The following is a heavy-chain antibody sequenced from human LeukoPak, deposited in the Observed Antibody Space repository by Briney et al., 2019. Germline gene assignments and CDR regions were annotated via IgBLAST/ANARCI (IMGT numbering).Heavy chain of an antibody. Sequence: GSSVKVSCKASGGTFSSYAISWVRQAPGQGLEWMGIINPSGGSTSYAQKFQGRVTMTRDTSTSTVYMELSSLRSEDTAVYYCARDPYYYDSSGYRMHDAFDIWGQGTMVTVSS. CDR1: GGTFSSYA. J-gene: IGHJ3*02. V-gene: IGHV1-46*01. CDR2: INPSGGST. D-gene: IGHD3-22*01. CDR3: ARDPYYYDSSGYRMHDAFDI.